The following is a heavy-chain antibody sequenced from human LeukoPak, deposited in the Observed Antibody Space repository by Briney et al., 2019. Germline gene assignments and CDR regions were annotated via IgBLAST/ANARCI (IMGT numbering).Heavy chain of an antibody. Sequence: ESSVKVSCKASGYTFTGFYIHWVRQAPGQGLEWVGWINPHSGGTNYAQKFQGRVTTTGDTSISTAYLDLSRLTSDDTAVFFCARGGSSSAPYYYYDMDVWGQGTTVTVSS. D-gene: IGHD6-13*01. CDR3: ARGGSSSAPYYYYDMDV. CDR2: INPHSGGT. J-gene: IGHJ6*02. CDR1: GYTFTGFY. V-gene: IGHV1-2*02.